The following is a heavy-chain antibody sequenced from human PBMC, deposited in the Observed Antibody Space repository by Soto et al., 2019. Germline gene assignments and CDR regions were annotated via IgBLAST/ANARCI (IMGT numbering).Heavy chain of an antibody. CDR2: ISSSSYYI. Sequence: GGSLRLSCAASGFTFSSYSMNWVRQAPGKGLEWVSSISSSSYYIYYADSVRGRFTISRDNAKNSLYLQMNSLRAEDTAVYYCARAEYNWFDPWGQGTLVTVSS. CDR3: ARAEYNWFDP. CDR1: GFTFSSYS. D-gene: IGHD3-10*01. J-gene: IGHJ5*02. V-gene: IGHV3-21*01.